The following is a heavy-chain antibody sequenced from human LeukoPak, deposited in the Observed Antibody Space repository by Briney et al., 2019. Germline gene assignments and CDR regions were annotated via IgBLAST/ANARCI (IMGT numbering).Heavy chain of an antibody. J-gene: IGHJ4*02. CDR1: GFTFSSYW. CDR2: IKQDGSEK. D-gene: IGHD3-9*01. V-gene: IGHV3-7*03. Sequence: PGGSLRLSCAASGFTFSSYWMSWVRQAPGKGLEWVAKIKQDGSEKYYVDSVKGRFTISRDNAKNSLYLQMNSLRAEDTAVYYCARDQPLYDILTGYDYWGQGTLVTVSS. CDR3: ARDQPLYDILTGYDY.